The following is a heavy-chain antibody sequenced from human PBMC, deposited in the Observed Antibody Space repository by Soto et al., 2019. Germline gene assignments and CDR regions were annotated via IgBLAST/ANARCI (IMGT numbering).Heavy chain of an antibody. Sequence: SETLSLTCTVSGGSVSSGSYYWSWIRQPPGKGLEWIAYMSYSGTTNYNPSLKSRVTISVDTSKNQFSLKLSSVTAADTSVYYCARAVNFAFWSDSQSGYYFDYWGQGTLVTVSS. CDR1: GGSVSSGSYY. J-gene: IGHJ4*02. CDR2: MSYSGTT. V-gene: IGHV4-61*01. CDR3: ARAVNFAFWSDSQSGYYFDY. D-gene: IGHD3-3*01.